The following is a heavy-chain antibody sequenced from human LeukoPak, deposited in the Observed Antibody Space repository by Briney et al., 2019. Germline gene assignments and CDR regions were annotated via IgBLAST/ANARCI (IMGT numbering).Heavy chain of an antibody. J-gene: IGHJ4*02. Sequence: VGSLRLSCAASEFTFSSFWMAWVRQAPGKGLEWVANMKQDGSEKFYVASVKGRFTISRDNAKNSLYLQMNSLRAEDTAVYYCARDNGGSLDYWGQGTLVTVSS. V-gene: IGHV3-7*01. CDR2: MKQDGSEK. CDR1: EFTFSSFW. CDR3: ARDNGGSLDY. D-gene: IGHD4-23*01.